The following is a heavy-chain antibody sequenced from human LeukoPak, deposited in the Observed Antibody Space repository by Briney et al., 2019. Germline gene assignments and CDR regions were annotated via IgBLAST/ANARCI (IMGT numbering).Heavy chain of an antibody. CDR1: GGSISSGSYD. D-gene: IGHD6-13*01. CDR3: ARLYSPGYYYMDV. Sequence: SETLSLTCTVSGGSISSGSYDWYWIRQPAGKGLEWIGHIYTSGTSNYNPSLRSRVTISVDTSKNQFSLKLTSVTAADTAVYYCARLYSPGYYYMDVWGKGTTVTISS. J-gene: IGHJ6*03. V-gene: IGHV4-61*09. CDR2: IYTSGTS.